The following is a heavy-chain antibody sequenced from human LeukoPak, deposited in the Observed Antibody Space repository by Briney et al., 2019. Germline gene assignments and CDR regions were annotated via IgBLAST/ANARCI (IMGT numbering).Heavy chain of an antibody. CDR1: GGSISSGGYY. D-gene: IGHD4-23*01. V-gene: IGHV4-30-2*01. CDR3: ARRNYGGYFDY. CDR2: IYHSGCT. J-gene: IGHJ4*02. Sequence: SQTLSLTCTVSGGSISSGGYYWSWIRQPPGKGLEWIGYIYHSGCTYYNPSLKSRVTISVDRSKNQFSLKLSSVTAADTAVYYCARRNYGGYFDYWGQGTLVTVSS.